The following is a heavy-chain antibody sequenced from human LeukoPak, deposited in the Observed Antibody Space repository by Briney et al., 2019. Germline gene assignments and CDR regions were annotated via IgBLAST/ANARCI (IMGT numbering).Heavy chain of an antibody. Sequence: SVKVSCKASGGTFSGYAISWVRQAPGQGLEWMGGIIPIFGTANYAQKFQGRVTITADESTSTAYMELSSLRSEDTAVYYCARGESSSRPRYWFDPWGQGTLVTVSS. CDR1: GGTFSGYA. V-gene: IGHV1-69*13. J-gene: IGHJ5*02. CDR3: ARGESSSRPRYWFDP. D-gene: IGHD6-6*01. CDR2: IIPIFGTA.